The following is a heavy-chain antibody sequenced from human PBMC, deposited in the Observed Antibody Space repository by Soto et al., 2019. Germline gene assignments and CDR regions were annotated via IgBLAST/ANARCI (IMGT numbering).Heavy chain of an antibody. V-gene: IGHV1-69*13. D-gene: IGHD6-13*01. Sequence: EASVKVSCKASGGTFSSYAISWVRQAPGQGLEWMGGIIPIFGTANYAQKFQGRVTITADESTSTAYMELSSLRSEDTAVYYCARPSSLRYSSSWYYFDYWGQGTLVTVSS. J-gene: IGHJ4*02. CDR2: IIPIFGTA. CDR3: ARPSSLRYSSSWYYFDY. CDR1: GGTFSSYA.